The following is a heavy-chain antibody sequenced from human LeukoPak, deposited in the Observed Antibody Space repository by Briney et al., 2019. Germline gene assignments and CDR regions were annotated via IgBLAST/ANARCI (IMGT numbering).Heavy chain of an antibody. CDR1: GFTFSSYA. J-gene: IGHJ4*02. CDR2: ISGSGGST. CDR3: ASPLYDILTGYYSGDY. V-gene: IGHV3-23*01. D-gene: IGHD3-9*01. Sequence: GGSLRLSCAASGFTFSSYAMSWVRQAPGKGLEWVSAISGSGGSTYYADSVKGRFTISRDNSKNTLYLQMNSLRAEDTAVYYCASPLYDILTGYYSGDYWGQGTLVTVSS.